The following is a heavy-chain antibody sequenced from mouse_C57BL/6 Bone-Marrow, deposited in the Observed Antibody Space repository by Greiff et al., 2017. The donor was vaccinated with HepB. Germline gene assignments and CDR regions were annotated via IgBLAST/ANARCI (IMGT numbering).Heavy chain of an antibody. CDR2: IDPENGDT. Sequence: VQLQQSGAELVRPGASVKLSCAASGFNIKDDYMHWVKQRPEQGLEWIGWIDPENGDTEYASKFQGKATITADTSSNTAYLQLSSLTSEDTAVYYCTKYYDVWFAYWGQGTLVTVSA. CDR3: TKYYDVWFAY. V-gene: IGHV14-4*01. J-gene: IGHJ3*01. D-gene: IGHD2-4*01. CDR1: GFNIKDDY.